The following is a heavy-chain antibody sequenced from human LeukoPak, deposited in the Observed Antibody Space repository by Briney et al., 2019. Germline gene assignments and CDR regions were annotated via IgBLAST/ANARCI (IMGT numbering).Heavy chain of an antibody. D-gene: IGHD2-21*01. V-gene: IGHV3-23*01. Sequence: GGSLRLSCVASGITFGTYAMSWVRQAPGKGLEWASTVSGSGVATYFADSVKGRFTISRDNSKNTVFLEMNNLRVEDAAVYYCATSSDWPYYFHYWGQGTLVTVSS. CDR3: ATSSDWPYYFHY. CDR1: GITFGTYA. J-gene: IGHJ4*02. CDR2: VSGSGVAT.